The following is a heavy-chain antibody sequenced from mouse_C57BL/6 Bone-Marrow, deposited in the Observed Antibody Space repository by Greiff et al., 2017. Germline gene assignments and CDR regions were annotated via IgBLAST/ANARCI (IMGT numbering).Heavy chain of an antibody. V-gene: IGHV14-3*01. J-gene: IGHJ2*01. Sequence: EVPLQQSVAELVRPWASVPLSCTASGFNIQNTYMPLVKQRPQQGLEWIGRIEPANGNTKYAPKFQGKATITADTSSNTAYLQLSSLTSEDTAIYYCAGYGNEDFDYWGQGTTLTVSS. CDR2: IEPANGNT. CDR3: AGYGNEDFDY. D-gene: IGHD2-1*01. CDR1: GFNIQNTY.